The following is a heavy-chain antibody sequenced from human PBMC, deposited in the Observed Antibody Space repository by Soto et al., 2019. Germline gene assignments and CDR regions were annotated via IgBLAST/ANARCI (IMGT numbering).Heavy chain of an antibody. J-gene: IGHJ4*02. CDR1: GDSVPSISAS. CDR3: VRGYSSSFDY. V-gene: IGHV6-1*01. D-gene: IGHD2-15*01. Sequence: SQTLSLTCAISGDSVPSISASWNWIRQSPSRGLEWLGRTCYRSKWTNDYAVSVKSRITINPDTSKNQFSLQLSSVTPEDTAMYYCVRGYSSSFDYWGQGTLVTVSS. CDR2: TCYRSKWTN.